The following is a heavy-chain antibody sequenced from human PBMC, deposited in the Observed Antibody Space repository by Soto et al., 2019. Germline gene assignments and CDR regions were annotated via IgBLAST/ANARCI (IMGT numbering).Heavy chain of an antibody. CDR2: MNPNSGDT. CDR3: DREVFFFVFRRRYYSFLS. Sequence: ASVKVSCKASGYTFTSYDINWVRQATGQGLEWMGWMNPNSGDTGYAQKFQGRVTMTRNTSISTAYMELSSLRSEDTAVYYCDREVFFFVFRRRYYSFLSSGPAILLTV. D-gene: IGHD3-3*01. V-gene: IGHV1-8*01. J-gene: IGHJ5*02. CDR1: GYTFTSYD.